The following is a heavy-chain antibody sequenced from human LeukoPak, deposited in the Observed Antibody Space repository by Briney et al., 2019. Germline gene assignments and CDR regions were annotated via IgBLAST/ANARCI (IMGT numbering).Heavy chain of an antibody. CDR2: IY. Sequence: GESLKISCKASGYSFIDYWIGWVRQTPAKGLEWMAIIYSPSFQGQVTISADKSISTTYLQWSSLKASDTAMYHCARSTSGSFDSWGQGTPVTVSS. CDR1: GYSFIDYW. J-gene: IGHJ4*02. CDR3: ARSTSGSFDS. V-gene: IGHV5-51*01. D-gene: IGHD3-10*01.